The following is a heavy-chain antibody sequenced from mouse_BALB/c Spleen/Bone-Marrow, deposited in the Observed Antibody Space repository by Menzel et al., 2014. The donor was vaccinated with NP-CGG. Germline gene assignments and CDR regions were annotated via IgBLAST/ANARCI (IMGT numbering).Heavy chain of an antibody. CDR2: IDPANGNT. CDR1: GFNIKDTY. CDR3: ASYYYGHYFDY. Sequence: DVKLQESGAELVKPGASVKLSRTASGFNIKDTYMHWVKQRPEQGLEWIGRIDPANGNTKYDPKFQGKATITADTSSNTAYLQLSSLTSEDTAVYYCASYYYGHYFDYWGQGTTLTVSS. V-gene: IGHV14-3*02. J-gene: IGHJ2*01. D-gene: IGHD1-1*01.